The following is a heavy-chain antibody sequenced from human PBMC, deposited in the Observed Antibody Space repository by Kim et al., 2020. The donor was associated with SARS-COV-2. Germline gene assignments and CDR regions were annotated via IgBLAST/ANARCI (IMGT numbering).Heavy chain of an antibody. D-gene: IGHD3-10*01. Sequence: YYNFSLNSRVTMSVETSKNQVSLKLRSVTATDTAVYFCARQPTGFPNWFDAWGQGSLVIVSS. V-gene: IGHV4-39*01. J-gene: IGHJ5*02. CDR3: ARQPTGFPNWFDA.